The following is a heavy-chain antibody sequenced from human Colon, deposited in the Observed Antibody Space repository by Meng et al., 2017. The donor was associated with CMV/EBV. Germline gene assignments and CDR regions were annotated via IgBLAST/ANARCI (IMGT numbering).Heavy chain of an antibody. CDR2: ISSSSRQI. V-gene: IGHV3-21*01. Sequence: GGSLRLSCAASGFTFSRYSMNWVRQAPGKGLEWVASISSSSRQIFYADSVKGRGTISRDNAKNSLARQMSSLTTEDTAVYYCARDPKGSDRGGLDPWGQGTLVTVSS. J-gene: IGHJ5*02. CDR1: GFTFSRYS. D-gene: IGHD2-21*02. CDR3: ARDPKGSDRGGLDP.